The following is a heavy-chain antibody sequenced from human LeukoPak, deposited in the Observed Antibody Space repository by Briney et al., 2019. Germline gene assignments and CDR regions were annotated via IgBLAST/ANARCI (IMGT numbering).Heavy chain of an antibody. CDR1: GYTFSNYG. J-gene: IGHJ4*01. V-gene: IGHV1-18*01. D-gene: IGHD1-1*01. Sequence: ASVKVSCKTSGYTFSNYGISWVRQAPGQGLEWMGWITAYNGNRLYAQRFQGRITLTTDASTSTSYMELRSLEYDDTAIYYCARDNDKVVDHWGQGTLVTVSS. CDR3: ARDNDKVVDH. CDR2: ITAYNGNR.